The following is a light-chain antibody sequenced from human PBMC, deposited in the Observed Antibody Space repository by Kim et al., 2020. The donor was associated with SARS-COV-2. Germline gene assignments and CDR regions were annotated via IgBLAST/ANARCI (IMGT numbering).Light chain of an antibody. V-gene: IGLV3-19*01. CDR1: SLRSYY. CDR3: NSRDTNDIVL. CDR2: GKN. J-gene: IGLJ2*01. Sequence: VAWGQTVRITCQGDSLRSYYATWYQQKPGQAPIVVIYGKNNRPSGIPDRFSGSSSGNTASLTITGTQAGDEADYYCNSRDTNDIVLFGGGTQLTVL.